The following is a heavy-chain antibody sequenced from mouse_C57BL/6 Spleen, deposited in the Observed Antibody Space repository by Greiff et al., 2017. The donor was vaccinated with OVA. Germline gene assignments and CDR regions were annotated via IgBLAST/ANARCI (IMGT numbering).Heavy chain of an antibody. CDR1: GYTFTSYW. D-gene: IGHD1-1*01. V-gene: IGHV1-64*01. CDR3: ARSGYYGSSWDYAMDY. J-gene: IGHJ4*01. CDR2: IHPNSGST. Sequence: QVQLQQPGAELVKPGASVKLSCKASGYTFTSYWMHWVKQRPGQGLEWIGMIHPNSGSTNYNEKFNSKATLTVDKSSSTAYMQLSSLTSEDSAVYYCARSGYYGSSWDYAMDYWGQGTSVTVSS.